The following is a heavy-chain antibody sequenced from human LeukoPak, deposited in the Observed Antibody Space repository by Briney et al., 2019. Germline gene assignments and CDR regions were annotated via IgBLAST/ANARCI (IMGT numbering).Heavy chain of an antibody. CDR2: ISWNSGSI. J-gene: IGHJ4*02. CDR3: ARDQVSIAGTGIDY. V-gene: IGHV3-9*01. D-gene: IGHD6-13*01. Sequence: PGRSLRLSCAASGFTFDDYAMHWVRQAPGKGLEWVSGISWNSGSIAYADSVKGRFTISRDNAKNSLYLQMNSLRAEDTAVYYCARDQVSIAGTGIDYWGQGTLVTVSS. CDR1: GFTFDDYA.